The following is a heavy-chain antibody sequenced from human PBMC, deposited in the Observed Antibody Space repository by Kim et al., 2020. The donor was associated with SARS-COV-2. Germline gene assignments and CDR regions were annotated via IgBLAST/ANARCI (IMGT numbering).Heavy chain of an antibody. CDR1: GFTFSSYW. D-gene: IGHD3-22*01. CDR2: IKQDGSEK. V-gene: IGHV3-7*01. Sequence: GGSLRLSCAASGFTFSSYWMSWVRQAPGKGLEWVANIKQDGSEKYYVDSVKGRFTISRDNAKNSLYLQMNSLRAEDTAVYYCARFGLDYYDSSGYDYWGQGTLVTVSS. J-gene: IGHJ4*02. CDR3: ARFGLDYYDSSGYDY.